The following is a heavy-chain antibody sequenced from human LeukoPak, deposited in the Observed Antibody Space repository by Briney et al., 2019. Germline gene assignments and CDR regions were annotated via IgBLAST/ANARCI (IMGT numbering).Heavy chain of an antibody. V-gene: IGHV4-39*01. D-gene: IGHD6-19*01. CDR2: VHNVGST. CDR3: ARHAEYNSGWHFYLDH. CDR1: GVSTTNGIYY. Sequence: SETLSLTCTVSGVSTTNGIYYWAWIRQPPGKGLEWIGSVHNVGSTYYNLSLRSRVTMSIDTSKNHFSLRLNYVTAADTAVYYCARHAEYNSGWHFYLDHWGQGILVTVSS. J-gene: IGHJ4*02.